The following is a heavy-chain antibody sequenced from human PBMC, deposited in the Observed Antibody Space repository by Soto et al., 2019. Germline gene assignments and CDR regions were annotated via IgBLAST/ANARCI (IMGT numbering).Heavy chain of an antibody. J-gene: IGHJ6*03. D-gene: IGHD2-15*01. CDR2: MNPNSGNT. CDR1: GYTFTSYD. CDR3: SGRPSFCSCGSCYSHYYYYIDV. V-gene: IGHV1-8*01. Sequence: QVQLVQSGAEVKKPGASVKVSCKASGYTFTSYDINWVRQATGQGLEWMGWMNPNSGNTGYAQKFQGRVTMTRNTSTSTAYMGLRRLRSGETAVYYCSGRPSFCSCGSCYSHYYYYIDVWGKGTTVTVS.